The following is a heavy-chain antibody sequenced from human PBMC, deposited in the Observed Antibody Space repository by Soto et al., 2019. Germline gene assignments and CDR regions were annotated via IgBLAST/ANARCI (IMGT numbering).Heavy chain of an antibody. Sequence: GGSLRLSCAAPGFTSSSFWMSWVRQAPGKGLEWVANIKTDGSETHYVDSVKGRFTISRDNPKTSLFLQMNSLRVEDTAVYFCTSDRYPRFYHGSGSYPYYWGQGTPVTVSS. CDR1: GFTSSSFW. D-gene: IGHD3-10*01. CDR2: IKTDGSET. J-gene: IGHJ4*02. CDR3: TSDRYPRFYHGSGSYPYY. V-gene: IGHV3-7*03.